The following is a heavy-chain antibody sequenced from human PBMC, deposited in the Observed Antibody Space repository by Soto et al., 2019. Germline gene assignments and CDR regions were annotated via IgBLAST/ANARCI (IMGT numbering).Heavy chain of an antibody. CDR2: ISYDGSNK. CDR1: GFTFSSYG. CDR3: AIEGSDYDILTGSSYYGMDV. J-gene: IGHJ6*01. Sequence: QVQLVESGGGVVQPGRSLRLSCAASGFTFSSYGMHWVRQAPGKGLEWVAVISYDGSNKYYADSVKGRFTISRDNSKNTLYLQMNSLRAEDTAVYYCAIEGSDYDILTGSSYYGMDVWGQVNTVTVSS. V-gene: IGHV3-30*03. D-gene: IGHD3-9*01.